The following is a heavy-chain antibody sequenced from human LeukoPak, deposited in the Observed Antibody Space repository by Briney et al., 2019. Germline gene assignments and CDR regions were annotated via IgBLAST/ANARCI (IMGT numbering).Heavy chain of an antibody. CDR2: IYHSGST. Sequence: SETLSLTCTVPGDSISTSNSYWGWIRQPPGKGLEWIGSIYHSGSTYYNPSLKSRVTISVDTSRNQFSLKLSSVTAADTAVYYCARAPLWFGELSPPSFDYWGQGTLVTVSS. J-gene: IGHJ4*02. CDR1: GDSISTSNSY. D-gene: IGHD3-10*01. CDR3: ARAPLWFGELSPPSFDY. V-gene: IGHV4-39*07.